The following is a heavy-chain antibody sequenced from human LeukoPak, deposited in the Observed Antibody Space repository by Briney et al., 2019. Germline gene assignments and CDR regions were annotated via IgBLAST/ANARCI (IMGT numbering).Heavy chain of an antibody. J-gene: IGHJ6*03. CDR3: AKGYCSSTSCYLGGFYYYYYMDV. CDR2: ISGSGGST. Sequence: GWSLRLSCAASGFTFSSYAMSWVRQAPGKGLEWVSAISGSGGSTYYADSVKGRFTISRDNSKNTLYLQMNSLRAEDTAVYYCAKGYCSSTSCYLGGFYYYYYMDVWGKGTTVTVSS. CDR1: GFTFSSYA. V-gene: IGHV3-23*01. D-gene: IGHD2-2*01.